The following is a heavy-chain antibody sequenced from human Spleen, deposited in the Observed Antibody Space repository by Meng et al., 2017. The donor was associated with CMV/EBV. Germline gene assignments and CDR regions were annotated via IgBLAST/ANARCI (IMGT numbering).Heavy chain of an antibody. CDR3: AREGELAYCGGDCYSLGMDV. CDR2: ISSSSSYI. D-gene: IGHD2-21*01. Sequence: GESLKISCAASGFTFSSYWMSWVRQAPGKGLEWVSSISSSSSYIYYADSVKGRFTISRDNAKNSLYLQMNSLRAEDTAVYYCAREGELAYCGGDCYSLGMDVWGQGTTVTVSS. V-gene: IGHV3-21*01. CDR1: GFTFSSYW. J-gene: IGHJ6*02.